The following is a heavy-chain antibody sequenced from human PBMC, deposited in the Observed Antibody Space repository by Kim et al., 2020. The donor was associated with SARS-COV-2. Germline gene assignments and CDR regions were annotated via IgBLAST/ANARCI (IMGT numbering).Heavy chain of an antibody. V-gene: IGHV4-39*01. D-gene: IGHD3-10*01. CDR3: ARSYSGPFDI. CDR2: GTN. Sequence: GTNPPTPSLNRRGTLSVDTSKNQFSLRLSSATAAETAVYYCARSYSGPFDIWGQGTMVTVSS. J-gene: IGHJ3*02.